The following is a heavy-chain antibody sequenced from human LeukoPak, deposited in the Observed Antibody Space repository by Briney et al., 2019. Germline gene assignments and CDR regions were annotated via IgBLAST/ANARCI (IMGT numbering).Heavy chain of an antibody. D-gene: IGHD5-18*01. J-gene: IGHJ4*02. CDR3: ARGYSYGSPSEAYYFDY. V-gene: IGHV7-4-1*04. Sequence: GASVKVSCKASGYTFSSYAMNWVRQAPGQGLEWMGWINTKTGNPTYAQGFTGRFVFSLDTSVSMAYLQISSLKAEDTAVYYCARGYSYGSPSEAYYFDYWGQGTLVTVSS. CDR2: INTKTGNP. CDR1: GYTFSSYA.